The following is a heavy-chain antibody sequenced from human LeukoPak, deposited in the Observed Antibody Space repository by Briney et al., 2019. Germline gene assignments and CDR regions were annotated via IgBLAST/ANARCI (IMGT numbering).Heavy chain of an antibody. CDR2: ISGSGGST. CDR1: GFTLSSYA. J-gene: IGHJ6*02. Sequence: GGSLRLSCAASGFTLSSYAMSWVRQAPGKGLEWVSAISGSGGSTYYADSVKRRFTISRDNSKNTLYLQMNSLRAEDTAVYYCAKTVTTVTTSHYYYGMDVWGQGTTVTVSS. V-gene: IGHV3-23*01. D-gene: IGHD4-17*01. CDR3: AKTVTTVTTSHYYYGMDV.